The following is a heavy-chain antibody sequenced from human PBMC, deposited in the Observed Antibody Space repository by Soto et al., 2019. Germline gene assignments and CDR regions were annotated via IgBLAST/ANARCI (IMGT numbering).Heavy chain of an antibody. J-gene: IGHJ4*02. D-gene: IGHD2-15*01. CDR3: ARDYCSIDSCYFDY. CDR2: ISGYNGST. V-gene: IGHV1-18*04. CDR1: GYTFNSYS. Sequence: EASVKVSCKASGYTFNSYSITWVRQAPGQGLEWMGWISGYNGSTNYAQKLQGRVTMTTDTATSTAYMELRSLGSDDTAVYYCARDYCSIDSCYFDYWGQGTLVTVSS.